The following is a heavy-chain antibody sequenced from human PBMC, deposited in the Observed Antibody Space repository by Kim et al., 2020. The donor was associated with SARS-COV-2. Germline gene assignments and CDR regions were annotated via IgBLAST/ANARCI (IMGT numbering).Heavy chain of an antibody. CDR1: GGSISSYY. V-gene: IGHV4-59*08. CDR3: ARRPGLQNWFDP. J-gene: IGHJ5*02. CDR2: IYYSGST. Sequence: SDNLSLTCTVSGGSISSYYWSWIRQPPGKGLEWIGYIYYSGSTNYNPSLKSRVTISIDTSKNQFSLRLSSVTAADTAVYYCARRPGLQNWFDPWGQGTLVTVSS.